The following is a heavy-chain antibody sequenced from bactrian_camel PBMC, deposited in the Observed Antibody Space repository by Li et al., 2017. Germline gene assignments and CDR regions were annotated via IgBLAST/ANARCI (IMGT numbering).Heavy chain of an antibody. CDR2: FSSRSVST. V-gene: IGHV3S63*01. J-gene: IGHJ4*01. Sequence: HVQLVQSGGGSVQAGGSLNLTCVYIDSSYCMGWFRQGPGKEREAVAGFSSRSVSTQYADSVKGRFTISQGNAENTVYLQMDRLTPDDTAMYYCALGWGYGISGLDPQYQYHYWGQGTQVTVSS. CDR1: IDSSYC. CDR3: ALGWGYGISGLDPQYQYHY. D-gene: IGHD5*01.